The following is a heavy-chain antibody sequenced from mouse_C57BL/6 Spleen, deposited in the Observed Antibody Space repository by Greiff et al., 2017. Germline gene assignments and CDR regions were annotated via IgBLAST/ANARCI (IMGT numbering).Heavy chain of an antibody. CDR3: ARGPWDYFDY. CDR1: GYTFTSYW. J-gene: IGHJ2*01. D-gene: IGHD4-1*01. V-gene: IGHV1-50*01. Sequence: QVQLQQPGAELVKPGASVKLSCKASGYTFTSYWMQWVKQRPGQGLEWIGEIDPSDSYTNYNQKFKGKATLTVDTSSSTAYMQLSSLTSEDSAVYYCARGPWDYFDYWGQGTTLTVSS. CDR2: IDPSDSYT.